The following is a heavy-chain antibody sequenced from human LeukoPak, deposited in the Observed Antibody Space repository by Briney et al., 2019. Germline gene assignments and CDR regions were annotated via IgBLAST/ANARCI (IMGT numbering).Heavy chain of an antibody. CDR2: VYRSGGT. V-gene: IGHV4-4*02. J-gene: IGHJ3*02. CDR3: ARGPVDTAMVTWKTYGAFDI. CDR1: GDSISDKYW. Sequence: SETLSLTCAVSGDSISDKYWWRWVRQFPDKGLEWIGEVYRSGGTNYNPSLKSRVTISVDTSKNQFSLKLSSVTAADTAVYYCARGPVDTAMVTWKTYGAFDIWGQGTMVTVSS. D-gene: IGHD5-18*01.